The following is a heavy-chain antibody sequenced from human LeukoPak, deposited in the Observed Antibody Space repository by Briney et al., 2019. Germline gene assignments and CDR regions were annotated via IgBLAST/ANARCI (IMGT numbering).Heavy chain of an antibody. Sequence: GGSLRLSCAASGFTFSSYVMIWVRQAPGKGLEWVSAISGSGGSTYYADSVKGRFTISRDNSKNTLYLQMNSLRAEDTAVYYCARRVGAYSHPYDYWGQGTLVTVSS. CDR3: ARRVGAYSHPYDY. CDR1: GFTFSSYV. D-gene: IGHD4/OR15-4a*01. J-gene: IGHJ4*02. V-gene: IGHV3-23*01. CDR2: ISGSGGST.